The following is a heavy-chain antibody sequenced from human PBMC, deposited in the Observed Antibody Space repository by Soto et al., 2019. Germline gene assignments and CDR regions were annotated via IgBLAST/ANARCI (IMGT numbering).Heavy chain of an antibody. Sequence: GGSLRLSCAASGFTFSSYGMHWVRQAPGKGLEWVAVIWYDGSNKYYADSVKGRFTISRDNSKNTLYLQMNSLRAEDTAVYYCARDRLSGSYYHYYYYGMDVWGQGTTVTVSS. J-gene: IGHJ6*02. CDR3: ARDRLSGSYYHYYYYGMDV. D-gene: IGHD1-26*01. CDR1: GFTFSSYG. CDR2: IWYDGSNK. V-gene: IGHV3-33*01.